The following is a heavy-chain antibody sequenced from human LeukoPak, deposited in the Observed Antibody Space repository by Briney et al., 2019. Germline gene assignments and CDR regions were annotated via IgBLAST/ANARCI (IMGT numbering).Heavy chain of an antibody. Sequence: VASVKVSCKASGGTFSSYAISWVRQAPGRGLEWMGGIIPIFGTANYAQKFQGRVTITADKSTSTAYMKLSSLRSEDTAVYYCAESYYGSGSYYNPAEYFQHWGQGTLVTVSS. CDR3: AESYYGSGSYYNPAEYFQH. D-gene: IGHD3-10*01. CDR2: IIPIFGTA. V-gene: IGHV1-69*06. J-gene: IGHJ1*01. CDR1: GGTFSSYA.